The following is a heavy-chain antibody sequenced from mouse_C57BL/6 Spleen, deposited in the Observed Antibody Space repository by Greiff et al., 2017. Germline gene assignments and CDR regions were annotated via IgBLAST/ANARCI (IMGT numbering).Heavy chain of an antibody. CDR1: GYTFTSYW. V-gene: IGHV1-69*01. D-gene: IGHD2-4*01. CDR2: IDPSDSYT. CDR3: ARSDYAGWFAY. J-gene: IGHJ3*01. Sequence: QVQLQQPGAELVMPGASVKLSCKASGYTFTSYWMHWVKQRPGQGLEWIGEIDPSDSYTNYNQKFKGKSTLTVDKSSSTASMQLSSLTSEDSAVYYFARSDYAGWFAYWGQGTLVTVSA.